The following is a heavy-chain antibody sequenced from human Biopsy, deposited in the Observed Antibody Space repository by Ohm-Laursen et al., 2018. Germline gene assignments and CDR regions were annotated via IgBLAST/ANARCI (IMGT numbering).Heavy chain of an antibody. CDR2: IYYSGTT. J-gene: IGHJ4*02. D-gene: IGHD2-21*02. CDR1: GGSISSYY. CDR3: ARDDAVTVIRGLYY. V-gene: IGHV4-59*07. Sequence: SDTLSLICTVSGGSISSYYWNWIRQPPGKGLEWIGYIYYSGTTDYSPSLKSRVTISIDKSKNQFFLKLSSVTAEDKAAYYCARDDAVTVIRGLYYWGQGALVTVSS.